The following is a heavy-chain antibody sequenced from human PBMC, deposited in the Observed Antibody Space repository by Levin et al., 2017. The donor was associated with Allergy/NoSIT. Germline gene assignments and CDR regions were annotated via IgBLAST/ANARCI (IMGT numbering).Heavy chain of an antibody. CDR2: IYYSGST. CDR3: ARGGLYCSGGSCYDH. D-gene: IGHD2-15*01. J-gene: IGHJ5*02. Sequence: KSSETLSLTCTVSGGSISSGDYYWSWIRQPPGKGLEWIGYIYYSGSTYYNPSLKSRVTISVDTSKNQFSLKLSSVTAADTAVYYCARGGLYCSGGSCYDHWGQGTLVTVSS. V-gene: IGHV4-30-4*01. CDR1: GGSISSGDYY.